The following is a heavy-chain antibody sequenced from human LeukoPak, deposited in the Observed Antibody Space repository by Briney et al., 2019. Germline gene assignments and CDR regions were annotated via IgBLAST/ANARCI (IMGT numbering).Heavy chain of an antibody. CDR2: ISWDSGTI. Sequence: GGSLRLSCAASAFTYDDYAMHWVRQAPGKSLLWFSGISWDSGTIGYADSVKGRFTISRDNAKNSLYLQMNSLRTEDMALYYCAALAAAGSDAFDFWGQGTMVTVSS. J-gene: IGHJ3*01. V-gene: IGHV3-9*03. CDR1: AFTYDDYA. D-gene: IGHD6-13*01. CDR3: AALAAAGSDAFDF.